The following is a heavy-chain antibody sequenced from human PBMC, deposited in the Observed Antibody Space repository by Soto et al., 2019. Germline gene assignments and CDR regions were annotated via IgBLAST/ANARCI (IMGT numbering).Heavy chain of an antibody. CDR1: GFTFDDYA. CDR3: AKDRGATIFGVGLYGNYYGMDV. Sequence: PGGSLRLSCAASGFTFDDYAMHWVRQAPGKGLEWVSGISWNSGSIGYADSVKGRFTISRDNAKNSLYLQMNSLRAEDTALYYCAKDRGATIFGVGLYGNYYGMDVWGQGTTVTVSS. J-gene: IGHJ6*02. CDR2: ISWNSGSI. D-gene: IGHD3-3*01. V-gene: IGHV3-9*01.